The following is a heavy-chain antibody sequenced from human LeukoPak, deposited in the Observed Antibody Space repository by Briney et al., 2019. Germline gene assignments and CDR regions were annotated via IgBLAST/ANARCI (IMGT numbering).Heavy chain of an antibody. CDR3: ARERSGSSCQDY. Sequence: GGSLRLSCAASGFTFSTYWMSWVRQAPGKRLEWVANIKQDGSEKYYVDSVKGRFTVSRDNAKNSLYLQMNSLRADDTAVYYCARERSGSSCQDYWGRGTLLSVSS. V-gene: IGHV3-7*01. CDR2: IKQDGSEK. CDR1: GFTFSTYW. J-gene: IGHJ4*02. D-gene: IGHD2-2*01.